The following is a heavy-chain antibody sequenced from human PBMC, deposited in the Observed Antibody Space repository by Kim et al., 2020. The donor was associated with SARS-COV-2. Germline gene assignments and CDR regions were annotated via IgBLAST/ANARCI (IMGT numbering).Heavy chain of an antibody. CDR2: INPNSGGT. V-gene: IGHV1-2*06. Sequence: ASVKVSCKASGYTFTGYYMHWVRQAPGQGLEWMGRINPNSGGTNYAQKFQGRVTMTRDTSISTACMELSRLRSDDTAVYYCARRDYYDSSGYSFDYWGQGTLVTVSS. D-gene: IGHD3-22*01. CDR3: ARRDYYDSSGYSFDY. J-gene: IGHJ4*02. CDR1: GYTFTGYY.